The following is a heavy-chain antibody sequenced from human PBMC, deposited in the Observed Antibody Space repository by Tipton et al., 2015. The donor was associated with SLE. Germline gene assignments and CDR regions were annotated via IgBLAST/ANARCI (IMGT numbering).Heavy chain of an antibody. J-gene: IGHJ4*02. CDR1: GGSFSGYY. V-gene: IGHV4-34*01. CDR2: INHSGST. Sequence: LGLSCAVYGGSFSGYYWSWIRQPPGKGLEWIGEINHSGSTNYNPSLKSRVTISVDTSKNQFSLKLSSVTAADTAVYYCAREPRIGYYDILTGDYWGQGTLVTVSS. CDR3: AREPRIGYYDILTGDY. D-gene: IGHD3-9*01.